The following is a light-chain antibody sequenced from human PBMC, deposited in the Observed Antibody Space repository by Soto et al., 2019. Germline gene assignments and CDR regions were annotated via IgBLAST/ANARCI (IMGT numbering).Light chain of an antibody. CDR1: QGINRW. CDR3: QQANSFPPT. J-gene: IGKJ4*01. V-gene: IGKV1-12*01. Sequence: DIQMTQSPSSVSASVGDRVTITCRASQGINRWLAWYQQKPGKAPSLLIYAASSLQSGVPSRFSGSVSGTDFTLTISSLQPEDFATYFCQQANSFPPTFGGGTKVEIK. CDR2: AAS.